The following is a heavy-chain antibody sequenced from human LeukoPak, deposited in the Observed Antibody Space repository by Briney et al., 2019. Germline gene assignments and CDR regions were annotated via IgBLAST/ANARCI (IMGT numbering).Heavy chain of an antibody. D-gene: IGHD2-2*01. CDR3: ARDGIVVVPAASPGENYYYYGMDV. J-gene: IGHJ6*02. Sequence: GGSLRLSCAASGLTFSSYWMHWVRQPPGKGLEWVSSISSSSSYIYYADSVKGRFTISRDNAKNSLYLQMNSLRAEDTAVYYCARDGIVVVPAASPGENYYYYGMDVWGQGTTVTVSS. V-gene: IGHV3-21*01. CDR2: ISSSSSYI. CDR1: GLTFSSYW.